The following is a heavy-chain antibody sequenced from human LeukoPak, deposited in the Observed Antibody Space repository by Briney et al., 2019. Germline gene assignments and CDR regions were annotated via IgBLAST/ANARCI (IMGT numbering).Heavy chain of an antibody. Sequence: GGSLRLSCAASGFTFSGYEMDWVRQAPGKGLEWVSYISSSGNTIYYADSVKGRFTISRDNAKNSLYLQMNSLRAEDTAVYYCARDQWFGALLPYYFDYWGQGTLVTVSS. J-gene: IGHJ4*02. D-gene: IGHD3-10*01. V-gene: IGHV3-48*03. CDR1: GFTFSGYE. CDR3: ARDQWFGALLPYYFDY. CDR2: ISSSGNTI.